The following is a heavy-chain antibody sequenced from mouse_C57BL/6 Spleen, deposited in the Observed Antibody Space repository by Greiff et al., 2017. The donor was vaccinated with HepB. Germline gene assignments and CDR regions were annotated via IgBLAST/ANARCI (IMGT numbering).Heavy chain of an antibody. Sequence: QVQLQQPGAELVKPGASVKMSCKASGYTFTSYWITWVKQRPGQGLEWIGDIYPGSGSTNYNEKFKSKATLTVDTSSSTAYMQLSSLTSEDSAVYYCAIDLGRDWYFDVWGTGTTVTVSS. V-gene: IGHV1-55*01. D-gene: IGHD4-1*01. CDR2: IYPGSGST. J-gene: IGHJ1*03. CDR3: AIDLGRDWYFDV. CDR1: GYTFTSYW.